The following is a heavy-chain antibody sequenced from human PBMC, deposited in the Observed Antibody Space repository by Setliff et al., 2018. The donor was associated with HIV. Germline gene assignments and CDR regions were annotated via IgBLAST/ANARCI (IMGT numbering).Heavy chain of an antibody. CDR2: INHSGST. CDR3: ARGYSNVWPPIYNWFDP. V-gene: IGHV4-34*01. Sequence: SETLSLTCAVYGGSFSGYYWSWIRQPPGKGREWIGEINHSGSTNYTPSLKSRVTISVDTSKNQFSLKLSSVTAADTAVYYCARGYSNVWPPIYNWFDPWGQGTLVTVSS. J-gene: IGHJ5*02. D-gene: IGHD6-19*01. CDR1: GGSFSGYY.